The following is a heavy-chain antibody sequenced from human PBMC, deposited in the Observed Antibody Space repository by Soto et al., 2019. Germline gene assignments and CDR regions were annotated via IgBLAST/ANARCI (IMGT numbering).Heavy chain of an antibody. CDR1: SGSISSSNW. D-gene: IGHD5-12*01. V-gene: IGHV4-4*02. CDR3: ARVRGGYDYYYYYMDV. CDR2: IYHSGST. J-gene: IGHJ6*03. Sequence: SETLSLTCAVSSGSISSSNWWSWVRQPPGKGLEWIGEIYHSGSTNYNPSLKSRVTISVDKSKNQFSLKLSSVTAADTAVYYCARVRGGYDYYYYYMDVWGKGTTVTVSS.